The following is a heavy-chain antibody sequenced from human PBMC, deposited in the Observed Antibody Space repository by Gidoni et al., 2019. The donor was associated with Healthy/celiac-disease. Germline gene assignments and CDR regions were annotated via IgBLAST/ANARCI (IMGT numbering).Heavy chain of an antibody. CDR3: AAPARGPSYYYYGMDV. V-gene: IGHV5-51*03. CDR2: IYPGDSDT. Sequence: EVQLVQSGAEVKKPGDSPKFSCKGSGYSFTSYWIGWVRQMPVKGLEWMGIIYPGDSDTRYSTSFQGQVTISADKSISTAYLQWSSLKASDTAMYYCAAPARGPSYYYYGMDVWGQGTTVTVSS. D-gene: IGHD6-6*01. CDR1: GYSFTSYW. J-gene: IGHJ6*02.